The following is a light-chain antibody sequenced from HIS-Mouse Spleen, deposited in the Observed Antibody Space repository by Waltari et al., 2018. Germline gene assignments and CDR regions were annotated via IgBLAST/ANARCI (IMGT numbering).Light chain of an antibody. V-gene: IGLV1-44*01. J-gene: IGLJ2*01. CDR2: SNN. CDR3: AAWDDSLNGVV. Sequence: QSVLTQPPSASGTPGQRVTISCSGSSSNIGSNTVNGYQQLPGPAPKLLIYSNNQRPSGVPDRFSGTKSGTAAYLASSGLQSEDEADYYCAAWDDSLNGVVFGGGTKLTVL. CDR1: SSNIGSNT.